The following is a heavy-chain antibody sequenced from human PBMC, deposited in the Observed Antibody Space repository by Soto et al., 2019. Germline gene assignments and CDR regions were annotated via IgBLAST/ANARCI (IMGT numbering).Heavy chain of an antibody. CDR1: AITFSNYG. D-gene: IGHD6-19*01. CDR2: ISYDGSNK. J-gene: IGHJ4*02. CDR3: AGGWYYFDY. Sequence: QVQLVESGGGVVQPGRSLRLSCAASAITFSNYGMHWVRQAPGKGLEWVAVISYDGSNKYYADSVKGRFTVSRDNSKNTLYLQMNSLRAEDTAVYYCAGGWYYFDYWGQGALVTVSS. V-gene: IGHV3-30*03.